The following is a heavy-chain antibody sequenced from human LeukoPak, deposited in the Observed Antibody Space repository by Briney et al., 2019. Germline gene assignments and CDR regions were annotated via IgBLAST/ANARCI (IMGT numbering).Heavy chain of an antibody. CDR3: AREASIVGDPFDY. CDR1: GFTFSSYW. V-gene: IGHV3-7*01. J-gene: IGHJ4*02. CDR2: IKQDGSEK. D-gene: IGHD1-26*01. Sequence: GGSLRLSCAASGFTFSSYWMSWVRQAPGKGLEWVANIKQDGSEKYHVDPVKGRFTIFRDNAKNSLYLQMNSLRAEDTAVYYCAREASIVGDPFDYWGQGTLVTVSS.